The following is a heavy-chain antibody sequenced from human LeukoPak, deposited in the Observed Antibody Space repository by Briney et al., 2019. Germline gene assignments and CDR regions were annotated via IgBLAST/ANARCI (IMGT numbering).Heavy chain of an antibody. D-gene: IGHD4-17*01. CDR1: GGSISSYY. CDR3: ASLGMTTVTADAFDI. V-gene: IGHV4-59*01. CDR2: IYYSGST. Sequence: SETLSLSCTVSGGSISSYYWSWIRQPPGKGLEWIGYIYYSGSTNYNPSLKSRVTISVDTSKNQFSLKLSSVTAADTAVYYCASLGMTTVTADAFDIWGQGTMVTVSS. J-gene: IGHJ3*02.